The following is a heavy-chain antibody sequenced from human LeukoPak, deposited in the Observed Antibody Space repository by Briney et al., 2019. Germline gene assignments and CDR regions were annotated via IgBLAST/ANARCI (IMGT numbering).Heavy chain of an antibody. Sequence: PSETLSLTCTVSGGSISSYYWSWIRQPPGKGLEGIGYIYYSGSTNYNPSLKSRVTISVDTSKNQFSLKLSSVTAAETAVYYCARVDSGSGYFDYWGQGTLVTVSS. CDR2: IYYSGST. J-gene: IGHJ4*02. D-gene: IGHD6-19*01. CDR3: ARVDSGSGYFDY. CDR1: GGSISSYY. V-gene: IGHV4-59*01.